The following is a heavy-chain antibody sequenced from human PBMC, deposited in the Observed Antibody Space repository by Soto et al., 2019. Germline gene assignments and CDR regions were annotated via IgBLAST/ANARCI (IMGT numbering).Heavy chain of an antibody. D-gene: IGHD6-13*01. CDR1: GYTLTELA. CDR2: FDPEGGET. CDR3: ATADSSSRYYYYGMDV. V-gene: IGHV1-24*01. Sequence: ASVKVSCKVSGYTLTELAMHWVRQAPGEALEWMGGFDPEGGETIYAQKFHGRVTMTEDTSTDTAYMELSSLRSEDTAVYYCATADSSSRYYYYGMDVWGQGTTVTAP. J-gene: IGHJ6*02.